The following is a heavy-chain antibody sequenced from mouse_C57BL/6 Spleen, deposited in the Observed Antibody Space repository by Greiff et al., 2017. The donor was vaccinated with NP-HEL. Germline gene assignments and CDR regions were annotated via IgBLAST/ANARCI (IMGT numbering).Heavy chain of an antibody. CDR1: GYTFTEYT. CDR3: ARHEEHYHGSSYYFDY. Sequence: QVQLKQSGAELVKPGASVKLSCKASGYTFTEYTIHWVKQRSGQGLEWIGWFYPGSGSIKYNEKFKDKATLTADKSSSTVYMELSRLTSEDSAVYCCARHEEHYHGSSYYFDYWGQGTTLTVSS. CDR2: FYPGSGSI. V-gene: IGHV1-62-2*01. J-gene: IGHJ2*01. D-gene: IGHD1-1*01.